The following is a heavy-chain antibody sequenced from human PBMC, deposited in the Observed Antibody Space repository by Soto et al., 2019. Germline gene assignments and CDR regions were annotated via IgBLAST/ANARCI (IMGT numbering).Heavy chain of an antibody. J-gene: IGHJ3*02. D-gene: IGHD2-15*01. CDR3: AKAGVVAAINI. CDR2: ISYDGSNK. V-gene: IGHV3-30*18. Sequence: LRLSCAASGFTFSSYGMHWVRQAPGKGLEWVAVISYDGSNKYYADSVKGRFTISRDNSKNTLYLQMNSLRAEDTAVYYCAKAGVVAAINIWGQGTMVTVSS. CDR1: GFTFSSYG.